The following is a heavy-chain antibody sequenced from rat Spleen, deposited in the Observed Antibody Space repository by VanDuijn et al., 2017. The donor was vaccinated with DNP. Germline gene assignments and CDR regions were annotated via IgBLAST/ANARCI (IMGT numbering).Heavy chain of an antibody. V-gene: IGHV2S1*01. CDR3: TRDRFGGPDY. CDR2: IQSGGST. Sequence: QVQLKESGPGLVQPSQTLSLTCTVSGFSLTSYGVSWVRQPPGKGLEWMGRIQSGGSTDYNSTLKSRLSISRDTSKSQVFLKMNSLQTEDTAIYYCTRDRFGGPDYWGQGTLVTVSS. D-gene: IGHD1-11*01. J-gene: IGHJ3*01. CDR1: GFSLTSYG.